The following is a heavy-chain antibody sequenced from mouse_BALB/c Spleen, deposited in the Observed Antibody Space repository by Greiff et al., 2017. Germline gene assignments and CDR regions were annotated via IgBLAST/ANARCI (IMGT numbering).Heavy chain of an antibody. J-gene: IGHJ2*01. CDR2: IYPGDGDT. CDR3: ARSGGTLGYYFDY. D-gene: IGHD4-1*01. CDR1: GYAFSSYW. Sequence: QVQLQQSGAELVRPGSSVKISCKASGYAFSSYWMNWVKQRPGQGLEWIGQIYPGDGDTNYNGKFKGKATLTADKSSSTAYMQLSSLTSEDSAVYFCARSGGTLGYYFDYWGQGTTLTVSS. V-gene: IGHV1-80*01.